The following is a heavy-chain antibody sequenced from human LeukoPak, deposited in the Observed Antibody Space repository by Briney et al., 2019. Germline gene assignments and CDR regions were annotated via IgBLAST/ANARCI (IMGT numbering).Heavy chain of an antibody. CDR1: GFTFSSYG. Sequence: GGSLRLSCAASGFTFSSYGMHWVRQAPGKGLEWEAVISYDGSNKYYADSVKGRFTISRDNSKNTLYLQMNSLRAEDTAVYYCAKDRIAATYYFDYWGQGTLVTV. D-gene: IGHD6-13*01. J-gene: IGHJ4*02. CDR3: AKDRIAATYYFDY. CDR2: ISYDGSNK. V-gene: IGHV3-30*18.